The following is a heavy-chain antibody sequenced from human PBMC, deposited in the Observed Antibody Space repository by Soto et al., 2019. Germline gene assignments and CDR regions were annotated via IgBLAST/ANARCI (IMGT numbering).Heavy chain of an antibody. J-gene: IGHJ4*02. D-gene: IGHD2-8*02. CDR1: GFTFSSYW. Sequence: GGSLRLSCAASGFTFSSYWMNWVRQAPGKGLEWVANINLDGSDKFYVDSVKGRFTISRDNLKNQFSLKLTSVTAADTAVYYCARDKITGLFDYWGQGTLVTVSS. CDR2: INLDGSDK. CDR3: ARDKITGLFDY. V-gene: IGHV3-7*01.